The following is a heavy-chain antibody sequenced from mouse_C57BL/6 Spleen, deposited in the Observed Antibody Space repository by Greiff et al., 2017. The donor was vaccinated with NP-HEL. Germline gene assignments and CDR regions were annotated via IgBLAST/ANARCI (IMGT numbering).Heavy chain of an antibody. V-gene: IGHV2-2*01. CDR1: GFSLTSYG. CDR2: IWSGGST. D-gene: IGHD2-10*01. Sequence: VKLQESGPGLVQPSQSLSITCTVSGFSLTSYGVHWVRQSPGKGLEWLGVIWSGGSTDYNAAFISRLSISKDNSKSQVFFKMNSLQADDTAIYYCARILLRRYYAMDYWGQGTSVTVSS. CDR3: ARILLRRYYAMDY. J-gene: IGHJ4*01.